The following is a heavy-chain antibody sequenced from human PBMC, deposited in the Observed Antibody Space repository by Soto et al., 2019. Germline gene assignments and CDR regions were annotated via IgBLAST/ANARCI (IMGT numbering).Heavy chain of an antibody. J-gene: IGHJ4*02. V-gene: IGHV3-23*01. D-gene: IGHD2-2*02. CDR2: ISGSVGNT. Sequence: EVQLLESGGGLVQPGESLRLSCAASGFTFSTYAMIWVRQAPGKGLEWVSSISGSVGNTFYVDSVKGRFTTSRANSKSTLYLQMNSLRAEDTAVYYCAKDRRPDSYCGSTSCYTGGHADFWGQGTLVTVSS. CDR3: AKDRRPDSYCGSTSCYTGGHADF. CDR1: GFTFSTYA.